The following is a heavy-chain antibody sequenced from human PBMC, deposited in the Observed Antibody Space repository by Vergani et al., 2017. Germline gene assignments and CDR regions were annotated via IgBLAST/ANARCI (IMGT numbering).Heavy chain of an antibody. CDR3: ARLVTDSWYFDL. CDR2: ISTGNGNT. J-gene: IGHJ2*01. Sequence: QVQLVQSGAEGKKPGASVKVSCKASGYTFTTYVIPWVRQAPGQRLAWMGWISTGNGNTKYSQNFQGGLTMTRDTSATTAYMELSSLRSEDTAVYFCARLVTDSWYFDLWGRGTLVTVSA. CDR1: GYTFTTYV. V-gene: IGHV1-3*04.